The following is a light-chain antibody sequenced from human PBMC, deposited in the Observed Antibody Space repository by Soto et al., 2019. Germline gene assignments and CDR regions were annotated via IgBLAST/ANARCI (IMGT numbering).Light chain of an antibody. CDR1: QSISNW. CDR2: HAS. J-gene: IGKJ1*01. Sequence: DIQMPQSPSTLPASVGERVTITCRASQSISNWLAWYQQTPGTAPKVLIYHASNLQSGVPSRFSGSGSGTEFTLTISSLHPDDFATYYCQHYNSYWTFGQGTKVDIK. V-gene: IGKV1-5*01. CDR3: QHYNSYWT.